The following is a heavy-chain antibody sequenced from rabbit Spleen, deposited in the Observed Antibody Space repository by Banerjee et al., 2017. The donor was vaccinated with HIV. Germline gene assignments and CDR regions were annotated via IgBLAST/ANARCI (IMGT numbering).Heavy chain of an antibody. CDR1: GFSFNNNDY. V-gene: IGHV1S40*01. CDR3: ARDLVGVIGWNFYL. Sequence: QSLEESGGDLVKPGASLTLTCTASGFSFNNNDYMCWVRQAPGKGLEWISCIAGSSSGFTYYATWAKGRFTISRTSSTTVTLRMTSLTAADRAAYFCARDLVGVIGWNFYLWGPGTLVTVS. J-gene: IGHJ4*01. CDR2: IAGSSSGFT. D-gene: IGHD1-1*01.